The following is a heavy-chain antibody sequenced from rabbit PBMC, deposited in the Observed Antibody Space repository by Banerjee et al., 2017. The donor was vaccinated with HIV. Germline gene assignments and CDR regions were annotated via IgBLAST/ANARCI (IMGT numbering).Heavy chain of an antibody. Sequence: QSLEESGGDLVKPGASLTLTCAASGFTISSSYWICWVRQAPGKGLEWIACIGAASTYYATWAKGRFTISKTSSTTVTLQMTSLTAADTATYFCARDLAGVIGWNFNLWGPGTLVTVS. V-gene: IGHV1S40*01. D-gene: IGHD4-1*01. CDR3: ARDLAGVIGWNFNL. J-gene: IGHJ4*01. CDR2: IGAAST. CDR1: GFTISSSYW.